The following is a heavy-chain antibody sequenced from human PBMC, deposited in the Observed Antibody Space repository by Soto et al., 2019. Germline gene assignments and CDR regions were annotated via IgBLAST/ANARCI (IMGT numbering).Heavy chain of an antibody. D-gene: IGHD2-21*02. CDR3: AGQGGNLAD. CDR2: IKEDGTVI. Sequence: VQLVESGGGLVQPGGSLRLSCAGSGLTFSGRWMSWVRQAPGKGLEFVANIKEDGTVINYVDSVKGRFTVSRDNANNFLYLQMNSLRVDDTALYYWAGQGGNLADRGQRTLVTVSS. CDR1: GLTFSGRW. J-gene: IGHJ4*02. V-gene: IGHV3-7*01.